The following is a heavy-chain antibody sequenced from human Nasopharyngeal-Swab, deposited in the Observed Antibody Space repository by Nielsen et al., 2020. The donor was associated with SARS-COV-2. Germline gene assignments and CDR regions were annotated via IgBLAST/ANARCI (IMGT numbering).Heavy chain of an antibody. J-gene: IGHJ5*02. CDR3: GRDLGGRFST. V-gene: IGHV3-74*01. CDR1: GFTFRSYW. CDR2: INEDGSIT. Sequence: GESLKISCAASGFTFRSYWMHWVRQVPGKGLVWVSRINEDGSITTYADSVEGRFTISRANAKNTLFLHMNSLRAEDTAVYYCGRDLGGRFSTWGQGTLVTASS. D-gene: IGHD3-16*01.